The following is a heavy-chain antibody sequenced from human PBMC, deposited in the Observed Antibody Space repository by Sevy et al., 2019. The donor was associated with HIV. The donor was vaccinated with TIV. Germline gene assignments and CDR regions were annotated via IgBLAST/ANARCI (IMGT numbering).Heavy chain of an antibody. D-gene: IGHD2-15*01. Sequence: GGSLRLSCAASGFTFSSYNMNWVRQPPGKGLEWVSSISSSSNYITYADSVKGRFTISRDNAKNSLYLEMNTLRAEGSAVYYCARVVAYCSGGTCFPGYYYGMDVWGQGTTVTVSS. CDR2: ISSSSNYI. V-gene: IGHV3-21*01. J-gene: IGHJ6*02. CDR1: GFTFSSYN. CDR3: ARVVAYCSGGTCFPGYYYGMDV.